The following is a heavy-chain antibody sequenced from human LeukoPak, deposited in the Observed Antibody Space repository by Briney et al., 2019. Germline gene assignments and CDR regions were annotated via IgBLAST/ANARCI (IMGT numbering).Heavy chain of an antibody. CDR2: IYYSGST. Sequence: GSLRLSCSASGFTFSSYEMNWVRQPPGKGLEWIGSIYYSGSTYYNPSLKSRVTISVDTSKNQFSLKLSSVTAADTAVYYCARTPLGYSSGWYFDYWGQGTLVTVSS. D-gene: IGHD6-19*01. CDR1: GFTFSSYE. J-gene: IGHJ4*02. V-gene: IGHV4-39*01. CDR3: ARTPLGYSSGWYFDY.